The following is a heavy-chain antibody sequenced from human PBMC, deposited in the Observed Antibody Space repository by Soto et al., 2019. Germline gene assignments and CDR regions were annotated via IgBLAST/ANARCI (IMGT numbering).Heavy chain of an antibody. CDR2: ISYDGSNK. D-gene: IGHD2-21*02. V-gene: IGHV3-30-3*01. Sequence: PGGSLRLSCAASGFSFSSYAMHWVRQAPGKGLEWVAVISYDGSNKYYADSVKGRFTISRDNSKNTLYLQMNSLRAEDTAVYYCASYIVVGTDTYAYDIWGQGSMVTVSS. J-gene: IGHJ3*02. CDR3: ASYIVVGTDTYAYDI. CDR1: GFSFSSYA.